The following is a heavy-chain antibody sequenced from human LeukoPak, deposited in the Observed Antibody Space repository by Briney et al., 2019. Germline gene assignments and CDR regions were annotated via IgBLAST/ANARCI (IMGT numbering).Heavy chain of an antibody. V-gene: IGHV3-30*18. CDR1: GFTFSSYG. Sequence: GGSLRLSCAASGFTFSSYGMNWVRQAPGKGLQWVAVISYDGSNKYYAESVKGRFTISRDNSKNTLYLQMNSLRPEDTAVYYCAKFLTPVGRGVYDIFPADFDYWGQGTLVTVSS. CDR3: AKFLTPVGRGVYDIFPADFDY. J-gene: IGHJ4*02. CDR2: ISYDGSNK. D-gene: IGHD3-9*01.